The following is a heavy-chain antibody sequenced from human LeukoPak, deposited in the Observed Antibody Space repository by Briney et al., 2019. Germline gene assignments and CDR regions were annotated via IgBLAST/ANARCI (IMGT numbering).Heavy chain of an antibody. CDR2: MSYDGNIK. Sequence: PGGSLRLSCAASGFTFSTYGMHWVRQAPGKGLEWVALMSYDGNIKYYADSVKDRFTISRDNSKNTLYLQMNSLRAEDTAAYYCAKDRSSTWTFLDSWGQGTLVTVSS. CDR1: GFTFSTYG. V-gene: IGHV3-30*18. D-gene: IGHD6-13*01. J-gene: IGHJ5*02. CDR3: AKDRSSTWTFLDS.